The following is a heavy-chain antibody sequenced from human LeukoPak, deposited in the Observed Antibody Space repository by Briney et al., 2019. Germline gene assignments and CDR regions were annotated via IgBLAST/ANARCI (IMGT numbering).Heavy chain of an antibody. CDR3: AKVSVTMIVVVNGYFDY. CDR1: GFTFSSYA. J-gene: IGHJ4*02. Sequence: GSLRLSCAASGFTFSSYAMSWVRQAPGKGLEWVSAISGSGGSTYYADSVKGRFTISRDNSKNTLYLQMNSLGAEDTAVYYCAKVSVTMIVVVNGYFDYWGQGTLVTVSS. CDR2: ISGSGGST. V-gene: IGHV3-23*01. D-gene: IGHD3-22*01.